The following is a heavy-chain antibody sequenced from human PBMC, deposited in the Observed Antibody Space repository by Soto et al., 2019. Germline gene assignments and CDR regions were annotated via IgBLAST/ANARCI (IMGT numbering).Heavy chain of an antibody. Sequence: EAQLVESGGGLVQHGGSLRLSCAASGFTFSTYWMNWVRQAPGMGLEWLAIIRQDGTETHYVDSVKGRFTISRDNTKNSLFLQMNNLRADDTAVYYCVGGAGWELDYWGQGTLVTVSS. J-gene: IGHJ4*02. CDR2: IRQDGTET. CDR1: GFTFSTYW. D-gene: IGHD1-26*01. V-gene: IGHV3-7*03. CDR3: VGGAGWELDY.